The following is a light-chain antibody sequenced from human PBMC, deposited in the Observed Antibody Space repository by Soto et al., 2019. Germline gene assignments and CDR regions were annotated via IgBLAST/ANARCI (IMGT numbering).Light chain of an antibody. J-gene: IGKJ1*01. CDR1: QSISSH. V-gene: IGKV3-15*01. Sequence: EIVMTQSPATLSVSPGETATLSCRASQSISSHLAWYQQKPGQTPSLLVYGASTRATGIPARFSGSGSGTEFTLTISSVQSEDFAVYYCQQYAYWWAFGQGTKVEIK. CDR3: QQYAYWWA. CDR2: GAS.